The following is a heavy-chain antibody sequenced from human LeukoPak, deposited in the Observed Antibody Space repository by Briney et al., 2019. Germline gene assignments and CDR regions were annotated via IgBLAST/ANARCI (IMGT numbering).Heavy chain of an antibody. Sequence: GGSLRLSCAASGFTFSSYAMSWVRQAPGKGLEWVSAISGSGGSTYYADSVKGRFTISRDNSKNTLYLQMNSLRAEDTAVYYCARDGTYDTRMDVWGQGTTVTVSS. CDR1: GFTFSSYA. V-gene: IGHV3-23*01. D-gene: IGHD3-3*01. CDR2: ISGSGGST. CDR3: ARDGTYDTRMDV. J-gene: IGHJ6*02.